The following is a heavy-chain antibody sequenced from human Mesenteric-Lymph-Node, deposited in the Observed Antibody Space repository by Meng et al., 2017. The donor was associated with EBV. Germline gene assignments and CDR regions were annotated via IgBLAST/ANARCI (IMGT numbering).Heavy chain of an antibody. CDR3: ARVDIVATVFDY. D-gene: IGHD5-12*01. CDR1: GGTFSSYA. Sequence: QVGLGRAGAGGKKPGSSVKVSCKASGGTFSSYAISWVRQAPGQGLEWMGGIIPIFGTANYAQKFQGRVTITADESTSTAYMELSSLRSEDTAVYYCARVDIVATVFDYWGQGTLVTVSS. V-gene: IGHV1-69*01. CDR2: IIPIFGTA. J-gene: IGHJ4*02.